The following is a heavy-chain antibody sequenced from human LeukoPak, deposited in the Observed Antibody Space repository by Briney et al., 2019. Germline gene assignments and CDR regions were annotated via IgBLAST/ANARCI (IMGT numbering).Heavy chain of an antibody. CDR1: GFTFSHYG. CDR2: ITAPGHP. CDR3: ARDHATYYYDSSGYYDY. J-gene: IGHJ4*02. V-gene: IGHV3-23*01. Sequence: PGGTLRLSCAASGFTFSHYGMNWVRQAPGKGLEWVSGITAPGHPYYADSVQGRFTIYRDNSKNTVSLQMNSLRAEDTAVYYCARDHATYYYDSSGYYDYWGQGTLVTVSS. D-gene: IGHD3-22*01.